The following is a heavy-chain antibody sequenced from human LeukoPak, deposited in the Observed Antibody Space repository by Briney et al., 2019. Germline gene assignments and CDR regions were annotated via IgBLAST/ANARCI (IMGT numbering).Heavy chain of an antibody. V-gene: IGHV3-49*04. CDR2: IRSKVYGGTP. CDR1: GFTFSGYW. CDR3: TRDQTPYY. Sequence: HTGGSLRLSCAASGFTFSGYWMSWVRQAPGKGLEWVGFIRSKVYGGTPEYAASVKGRFTISRDDSKGIAYLQMNSLKTEDTAVYYCTRDQTPYYWGQGTLVTVSS. J-gene: IGHJ4*02.